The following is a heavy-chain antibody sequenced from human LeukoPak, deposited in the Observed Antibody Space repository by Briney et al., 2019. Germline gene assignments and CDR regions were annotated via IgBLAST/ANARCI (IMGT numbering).Heavy chain of an antibody. D-gene: IGHD5-12*01. J-gene: IGHJ4*02. V-gene: IGHV4-31*03. Sequence: SETLSLTCTVSGGSISSGTYYWNWIRQHPGKDLEYIGYIYYSGSTNYNPSLKSRVTISINTSKSQFSLDLSSVTAADTAVYYCARLSYAGYDRTFDFWGQGTLVTVSS. CDR1: GGSISSGTYY. CDR2: IYYSGST. CDR3: ARLSYAGYDRTFDF.